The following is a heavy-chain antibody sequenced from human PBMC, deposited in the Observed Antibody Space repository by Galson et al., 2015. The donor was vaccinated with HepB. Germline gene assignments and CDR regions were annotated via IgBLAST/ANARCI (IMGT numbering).Heavy chain of an antibody. Sequence: SVKVSCKASGYTFTSYAMHWVRQAPGQRLEWMGWINAGNGNTKYSQKFQGRVTITRDTSASTAYMELSSPRSEDTAVYYCARVGGRRGYYDSSGYFPVPDYWGQGTLVTVSS. CDR3: ARVGGRRGYYDSSGYFPVPDY. D-gene: IGHD3-22*01. V-gene: IGHV1-3*01. CDR2: INAGNGNT. J-gene: IGHJ4*02. CDR1: GYTFTSYA.